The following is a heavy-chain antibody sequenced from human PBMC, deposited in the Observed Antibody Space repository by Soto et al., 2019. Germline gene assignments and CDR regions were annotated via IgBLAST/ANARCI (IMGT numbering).Heavy chain of an antibody. CDR1: GGSISSGGYY. D-gene: IGHD2-15*01. V-gene: IGHV4-31*03. J-gene: IGHJ5*02. Sequence: SETLSLTCTVSGGSISSGGYYWSWIRQHPGKGLEWIGYIYYSGSTYYNPSLKSRVTISVDTSKNQFSLKLSSVTAADTAVYYCARAHCSGGSCYSVQHWFDPWGQGTLVTVSS. CDR2: IYYSGST. CDR3: ARAHCSGGSCYSVQHWFDP.